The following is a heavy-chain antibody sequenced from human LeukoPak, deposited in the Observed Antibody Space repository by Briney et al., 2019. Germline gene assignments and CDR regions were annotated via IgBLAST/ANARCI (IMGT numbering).Heavy chain of an antibody. J-gene: IGHJ4*02. D-gene: IGHD2-2*01. CDR3: AREGGYCYSTSCRYFDY. V-gene: IGHV3-7*01. CDR1: GFTFKNYW. Sequence: GGSLRLSCAASGFTFKNYWMSWVRLAPGRGLDWVANINQGGSDKYYVDSVEGRFTISRDNAKNSLYLQMNSLRAEDTAVYYCAREGGYCYSTSCRYFDYWGQGTLVTVSS. CDR2: INQGGSDK.